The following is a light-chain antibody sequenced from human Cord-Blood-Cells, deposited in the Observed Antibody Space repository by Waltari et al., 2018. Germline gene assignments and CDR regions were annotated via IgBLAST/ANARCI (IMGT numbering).Light chain of an antibody. V-gene: IGKV1-39*01. CDR2: AAS. Sequence: DIQMTQSPSSLSASVGDRATITCRASQSISRYLNWYQLKPGKAPKLLIYAASSLQSGVPSRFSGSGSGTDFTLTISSLQPEEFATYYCQQSYSTPYTFGQGTKLEIK. CDR1: QSISRY. J-gene: IGKJ2*01. CDR3: QQSYSTPYT.